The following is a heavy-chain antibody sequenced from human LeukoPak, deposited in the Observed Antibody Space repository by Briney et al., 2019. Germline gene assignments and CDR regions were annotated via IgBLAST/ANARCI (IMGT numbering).Heavy chain of an antibody. J-gene: IGHJ4*02. CDR1: GFTFSSYW. V-gene: IGHV3-74*01. Sequence: QPGRSLRLSCAASGFTFSSYWMHWVRQVPGKGLVWVARINPGGSSITYADSVKGRFTISRDNAKYTLYLQMDSLRAEDTGVYYCARSNQADDYWGQGTLVTVSS. CDR2: INPGGSSI. D-gene: IGHD1-14*01. CDR3: ARSNQADDY.